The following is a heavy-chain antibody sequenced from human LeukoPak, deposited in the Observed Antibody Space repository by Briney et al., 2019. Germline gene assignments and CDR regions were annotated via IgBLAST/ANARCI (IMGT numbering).Heavy chain of an antibody. CDR3: ARDIGRGITMTTNWFDP. D-gene: IGHD3-22*01. Sequence: GASVKVSCKASGGTFSSYAISWVRQAPGQGLEWMGRIIPILGIANYAQKFQGRVTITADKSTSTAYMELSSLRSEDTAVYYCARDIGRGITMTTNWFDPWGQGTLVTVSS. J-gene: IGHJ5*02. V-gene: IGHV1-69*04. CDR1: GGTFSSYA. CDR2: IIPILGIA.